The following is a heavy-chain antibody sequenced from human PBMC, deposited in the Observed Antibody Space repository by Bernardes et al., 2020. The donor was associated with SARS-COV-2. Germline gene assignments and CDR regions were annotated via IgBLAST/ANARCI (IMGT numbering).Heavy chain of an antibody. Sequence: ASVKVSCKASGYTFTAYYMHWVRQAPGQGLEWMGWINPNSGGTNFVEKFEGRVTMTRDTSITTAYMEVTRLRSDDTAVYFCARDSTKVYNSGWYGMDVWGQGTTVTV. CDR3: ARDSTKVYNSGWYGMDV. CDR1: GYTFTAYY. D-gene: IGHD6-19*01. CDR2: INPNSGGT. J-gene: IGHJ6*02. V-gene: IGHV1-2*02.